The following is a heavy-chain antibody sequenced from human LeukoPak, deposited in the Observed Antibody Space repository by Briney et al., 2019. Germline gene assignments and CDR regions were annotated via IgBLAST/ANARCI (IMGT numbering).Heavy chain of an antibody. CDR3: ARQRYSDY. CDR2: IKEDGSEN. V-gene: IGHV3-7*01. CDR1: GVTFSGYW. D-gene: IGHD1-1*01. Sequence: GSLRLSSAASGVTFSGYWMTWVRETPGKGLEWVANIKEDGSENSYVESVKGRFTISRDNAKNSLYLQLNSLRAEDTAVYFCARQRYSDYWGQGTLVTVSS. J-gene: IGHJ4*02.